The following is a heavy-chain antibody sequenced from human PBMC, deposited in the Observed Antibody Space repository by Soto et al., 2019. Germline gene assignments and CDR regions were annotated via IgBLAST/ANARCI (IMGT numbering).Heavy chain of an antibody. CDR1: GFTFSSYV. Sequence: QVQLVESGGGVVQPGRSLRLSCAASGFTFSSYVMHWVRQAPGKGLEWVAIISYDGSNKYYADSVKGRFTISRDNSKNTLYLQMNSLRPEDTAVYYCAKGPRIAIFGVPDVWGQGTTVTVSS. D-gene: IGHD3-3*01. CDR3: AKGPRIAIFGVPDV. CDR2: ISYDGSNK. J-gene: IGHJ6*02. V-gene: IGHV3-30*18.